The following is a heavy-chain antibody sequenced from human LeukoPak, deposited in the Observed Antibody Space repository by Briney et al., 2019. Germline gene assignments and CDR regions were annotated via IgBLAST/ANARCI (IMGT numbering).Heavy chain of an antibody. CDR1: GFTFSNYA. V-gene: IGHV3-23*01. CDR3: SRGRYSSSSSPIDY. Sequence: GGSLRLSCAASGFTFSNYAMSWVRQAAGKGLEWVSGVSGNGDSAYYADSVKGRCTISRDNSKNTLYLQMNSLRAEDTAVYYCSRGRYSSSSSPIDYWGQGTLV. CDR2: VSGNGDSA. J-gene: IGHJ4*02. D-gene: IGHD6-6*01.